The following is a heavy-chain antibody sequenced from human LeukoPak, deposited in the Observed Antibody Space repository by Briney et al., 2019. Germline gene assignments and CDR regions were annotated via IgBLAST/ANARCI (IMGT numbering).Heavy chain of an antibody. Sequence: SETLSLTCAVYGGSFSGYYWSWIRQPPGKGLEWIGYIYYSGSTNYNPSLKSRVTISVDTSKNQFSLKLSSVTAADTAVYYCAGHERCASSGWYCIRDSGMDVWGQGTTVTVSS. V-gene: IGHV4-59*08. CDR2: IYYSGST. CDR3: AGHERCASSGWYCIRDSGMDV. D-gene: IGHD6-19*01. J-gene: IGHJ6*02. CDR1: GGSFSGYY.